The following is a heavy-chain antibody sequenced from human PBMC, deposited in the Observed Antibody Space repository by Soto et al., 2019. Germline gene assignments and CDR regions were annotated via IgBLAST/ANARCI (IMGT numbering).Heavy chain of an antibody. CDR1: GGSISSGGYS. CDR2: IYHSGST. D-gene: IGHD6-6*01. CDR3: AKDLGSSHHFDY. J-gene: IGHJ4*02. V-gene: IGHV4-30-2*01. Sequence: QLQLQESGSGLVKPSQTLSLTCAVSGGSISSGGYSWSWIRQPPGKGLEWIGYIYHSGSTYYNPSLKSRVTRSVDRSKNQFSLKLSSVTAADTAVYYCAKDLGSSHHFDYWGQGTLVTVSS.